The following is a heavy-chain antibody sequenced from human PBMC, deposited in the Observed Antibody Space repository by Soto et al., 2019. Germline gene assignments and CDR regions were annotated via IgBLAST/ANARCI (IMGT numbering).Heavy chain of an antibody. CDR1: GGSISSGGDY. Sequence: QVQLQEAGPGLVKPSQTLSLTCTVSGGSISSGGDYWSWIRQHPGKGLEWIGYIYYSGSTYYNPSLKSRVTISLDTSKNHFSLKRSSVTAADTSVYACTRERDDYSHYGYVNGYYYYGMDVVGQETTVTFPS. V-gene: IGHV4-31*03. J-gene: IGHJ6*02. CDR3: TRERDDYSHYGYVNGYYYYGMDV. CDR2: IYYSGST. D-gene: IGHD4-4*01.